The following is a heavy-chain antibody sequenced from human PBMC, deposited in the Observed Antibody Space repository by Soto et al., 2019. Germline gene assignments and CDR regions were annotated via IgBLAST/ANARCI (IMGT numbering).Heavy chain of an antibody. V-gene: IGHV1-46*03. J-gene: IGHJ4*02. CDR2: INPSGGST. CDR3: ARGVNLMITGTTFDY. Sequence: GASVKVSCKASGYSFTRYEMHWVRQAPGQRHEWMRIINPSGGSTSYAQKFQGRVTMTRDTSTSTVYMELSSLRSEDTAVYYCARGVNLMITGTTFDYWGQGTLVTVSS. D-gene: IGHD1-7*01. CDR1: GYSFTRYE.